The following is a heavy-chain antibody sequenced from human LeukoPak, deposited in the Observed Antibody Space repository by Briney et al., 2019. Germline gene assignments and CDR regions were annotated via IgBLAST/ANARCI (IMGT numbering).Heavy chain of an antibody. D-gene: IGHD5-12*01. CDR3: AREIGATIPKFDY. CDR2: IYHSGDT. Sequence: SETLSLTCTVSDYSIRSGFYWGWIRQPPGKGLEWIGTIYHSGDTYYNPSLKSRVTISVDTSKNQFSLTLSSVTAADTAVYYCAREIGATIPKFDYWGQGTLVTVSS. J-gene: IGHJ4*02. CDR1: DYSIRSGFY. V-gene: IGHV4-38-2*02.